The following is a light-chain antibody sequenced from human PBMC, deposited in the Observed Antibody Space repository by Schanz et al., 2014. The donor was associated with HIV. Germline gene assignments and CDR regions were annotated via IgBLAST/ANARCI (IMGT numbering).Light chain of an antibody. J-gene: IGKJ5*01. CDR3: QQYNDWPPIT. V-gene: IGKV3-20*01. CDR1: QNVRSNY. Sequence: DIVLTQSPGTLSLSPGERATLSCRASQNVRSNYLAWYQQKPGQAPRLLIFGASNRAAGIPDRFSGGESGTDFTLTISSLQSEDFAVYYCQQYNDWPPITFGQGTRLEIK. CDR2: GAS.